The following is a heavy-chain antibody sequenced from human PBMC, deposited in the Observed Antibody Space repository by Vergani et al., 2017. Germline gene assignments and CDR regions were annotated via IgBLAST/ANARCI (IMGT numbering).Heavy chain of an antibody. CDR1: GFTFSNYT. J-gene: IGHJ6*02. CDR2: ISSSSAYI. Sequence: VQLVESGGGVVQPGRSLRLSCAASGFTFSNYTINWVRQAPGKGLEWVASISSSSAYIDYVDSIKGRFTISRDNAKRSVFLQMNSLRAEDTAVYYCARTGEWMRSNNGPPDYVFALDVWGQGTTVIVSS. D-gene: IGHD3-10*01. V-gene: IGHV3-21*01. CDR3: ARTGEWMRSNNGPPDYVFALDV.